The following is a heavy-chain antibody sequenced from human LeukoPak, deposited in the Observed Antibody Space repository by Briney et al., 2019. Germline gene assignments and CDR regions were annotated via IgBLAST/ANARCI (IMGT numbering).Heavy chain of an antibody. D-gene: IGHD6-13*01. J-gene: IGHJ3*01. CDR2: IYYSGST. CDR1: GGSLSSSSYY. CDR3: ARLFSSSWYRGAFDL. Sequence: SETLSLTRTVSGGSLSSSSYYWGWIRQPPGKGLEWIGSIYYSGSTYYNPSLKSRVTISVDTSKNQFSLKLSSVTAADTAVYYCARLFSSSWYRGAFDLWGQGTMVTVSS. V-gene: IGHV4-39*01.